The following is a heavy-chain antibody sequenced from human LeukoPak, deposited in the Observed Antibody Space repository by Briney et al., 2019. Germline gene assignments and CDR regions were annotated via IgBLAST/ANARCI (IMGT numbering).Heavy chain of an antibody. CDR1: GYTFTDYY. J-gene: IGHJ5*02. Sequence: ASVKVSCKASGYTFTDYYIHWVRQAPGQGLEWMGWINPNFGGTNYAQKLQGRVTMTRDTSISTAYMELSRLTSDDTAVYYCARESCSSTNCYVRPLNWFDPWGQGTLVSVSS. CDR3: ARESCSSTNCYVRPLNWFDP. CDR2: INPNFGGT. V-gene: IGHV1-2*02. D-gene: IGHD2-2*01.